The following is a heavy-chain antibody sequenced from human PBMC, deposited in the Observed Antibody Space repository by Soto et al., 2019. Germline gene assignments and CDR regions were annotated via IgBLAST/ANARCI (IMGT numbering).Heavy chain of an antibody. CDR2: TYYSGST. J-gene: IGHJ4*01. V-gene: IGHV4-59*01. Sequence: PSETLSLTCTVSGGSMFAYDWNWMRQPPGKGLQWIGYTYYSGSTTYNPSLKSRVTISVDSSKNQFSLKLDSVTPADTAVYYCARVRGTAGKRYFDYWGPGTLVTVSS. D-gene: IGHD6-13*01. CDR1: GGSMFAYD. CDR3: ARVRGTAGKRYFDY.